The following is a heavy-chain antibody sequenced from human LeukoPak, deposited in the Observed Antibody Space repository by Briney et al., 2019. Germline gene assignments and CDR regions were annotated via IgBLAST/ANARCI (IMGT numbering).Heavy chain of an antibody. CDR1: GFTVSSNY. V-gene: IGHV3-53*01. CDR3: ARGGSYHRFDF. Sequence: GGSLRLSCAASGFTVSSNYMSWVRQAPGKGLEWVSVIYSGGSTYYADSVKGRFTISRDNSKNTLYLQMNSLRAEETAVYYCARGGSYHRFDFWGQGTLVTVSS. CDR2: IYSGGST. J-gene: IGHJ4*02. D-gene: IGHD1-26*01.